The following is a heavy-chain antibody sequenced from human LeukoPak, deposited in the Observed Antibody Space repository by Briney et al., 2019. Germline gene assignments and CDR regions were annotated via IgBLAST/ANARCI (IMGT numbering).Heavy chain of an antibody. Sequence: GGSLRLSCAASGFSFSDSWMDWVRQAPGKGLEWVADIKPDGSEIYYVDAVKGRFTISRDNAKNSLYLQMNSLRADDTAVYYCTRSLDYWGQGTLVTVSS. V-gene: IGHV3-7*02. J-gene: IGHJ4*02. CDR2: IKPDGSEI. CDR1: GFSFSDSW. CDR3: TRSLDY. D-gene: IGHD6-19*01.